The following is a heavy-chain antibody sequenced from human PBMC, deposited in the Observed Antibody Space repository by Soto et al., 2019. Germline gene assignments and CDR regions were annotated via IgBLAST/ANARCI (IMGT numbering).Heavy chain of an antibody. J-gene: IGHJ6*02. CDR3: AKDRAAAAGNYYYYGMDV. CDR1: GFTFSSYA. Sequence: GGSLRLSCAASGFTFSSYAMSWVRQAPGKGLEWVSAISGSGGSTYYADSVKGRFTISRDNSKNTLYLQMNSLRAEDTAVYYCAKDRAAAAGNYYYYGMDVWGQGTTVTVSS. V-gene: IGHV3-23*01. CDR2: ISGSGGST. D-gene: IGHD6-13*01.